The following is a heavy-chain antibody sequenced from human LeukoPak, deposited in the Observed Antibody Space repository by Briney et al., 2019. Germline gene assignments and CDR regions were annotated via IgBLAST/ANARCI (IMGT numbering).Heavy chain of an antibody. CDR2: IYYSGST. Sequence: TVSLTCTVSGGSISSGGYYWSWIRQHPGEGLEWIGYIYYSGSTYYNPSLKSRVTISVDTSKNQFSLKLSSVTAADTAVYYCARITVMGNWFDLCAQGNLVTVSS. D-gene: IGHD4-11*01. V-gene: IGHV4-31*03. CDR3: ARITVMGNWFDL. J-gene: IGHJ5*02. CDR1: GGSISSGGYY.